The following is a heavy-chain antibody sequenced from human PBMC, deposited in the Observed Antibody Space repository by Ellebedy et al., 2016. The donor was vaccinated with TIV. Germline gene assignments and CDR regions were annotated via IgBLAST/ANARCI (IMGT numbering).Heavy chain of an antibody. CDR3: ARVNPYYGMDV. CDR1: GYSFTSYW. CDR2: IYPGDSDT. J-gene: IGHJ6*02. D-gene: IGHD2-21*01. V-gene: IGHV5-51*01. Sequence: GGSLRLXCKGSGYSFTSYWIGWVRQMPGKGLEWMGIIYPGDSDTRYSPSFQGQVTISADKSISTAYLQWSSLKASDTAMYYCARVNPYYGMDVWGQGTTVTVSS.